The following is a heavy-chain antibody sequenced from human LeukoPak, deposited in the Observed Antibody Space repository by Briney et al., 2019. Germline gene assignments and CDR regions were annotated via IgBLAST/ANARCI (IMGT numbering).Heavy chain of an antibody. CDR2: IWYDGSKK. D-gene: IGHD3-16*01. Sequence: PGRSLRLSCAASGFTFSDYGLHWVRQAPGKGLEWVAVIWYDGSKKYFGDSVTGRFAISRDDSRNTLYLQMNNLRAEDTAVYYCARDFGVTNYHFDYWGQGTLVSVSS. CDR3: ARDFGVTNYHFDY. J-gene: IGHJ4*02. V-gene: IGHV3-33*01. CDR1: GFTFSDYG.